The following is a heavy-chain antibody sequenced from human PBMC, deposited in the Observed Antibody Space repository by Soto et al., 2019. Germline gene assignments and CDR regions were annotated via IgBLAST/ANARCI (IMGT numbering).Heavy chain of an antibody. CDR3: ASTSDPGSGSYYNWSPGDY. D-gene: IGHD3-10*01. CDR2: ISAYNSNT. J-gene: IGHJ4*02. V-gene: IGHV1-18*01. Sequence: ASVKVSCKASGYTFTSYGISWVRQAPGQGLEWMGWISAYNSNTNYAQKLQGRVTMTTDTSTSTAYMELRSLRSDDTAVYYCASTSDPGSGSYYNWSPGDYWGQGTLVTVSS. CDR1: GYTFTSYG.